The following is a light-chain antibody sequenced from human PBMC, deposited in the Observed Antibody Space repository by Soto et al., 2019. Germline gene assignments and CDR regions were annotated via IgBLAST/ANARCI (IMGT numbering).Light chain of an antibody. V-gene: IGLV2-23*01. CDR3: CSYAGSSTWV. CDR2: EGS. CDR1: SSDVGSYNF. Sequence: QSALTQPASVSGSPGQSITNSCTGTSSDVGSYNFVSWYQQHPGKAPKLMIYEGSERPSGVSNRFSGSKSGNTASLTISGLQAEDEADYYCCSYAGSSTWVFGGGTKLTVL. J-gene: IGLJ3*02.